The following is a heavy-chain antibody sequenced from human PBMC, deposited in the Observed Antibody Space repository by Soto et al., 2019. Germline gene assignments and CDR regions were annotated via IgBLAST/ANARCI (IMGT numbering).Heavy chain of an antibody. D-gene: IGHD5-18*01. J-gene: IGHJ6*02. CDR2: IYYSGST. CDR1: GGSISSSSYY. Sequence: SETLSLTCTVSGGSISSSSYYWGWIRQPPGKGLEWIGSIYYSGSTYYNPSLKSRVTTSVDTSKNQFSLKPSSVTAADTAVYYCARNGYSYGYGYYYYGMDVWGQGTTVTVSS. V-gene: IGHV4-39*01. CDR3: ARNGYSYGYGYYYYGMDV.